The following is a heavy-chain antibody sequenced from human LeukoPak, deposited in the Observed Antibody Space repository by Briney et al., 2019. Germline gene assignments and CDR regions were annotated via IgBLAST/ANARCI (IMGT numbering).Heavy chain of an antibody. CDR1: GGSISSSSYY. D-gene: IGHD3-10*01. CDR2: FFYNENT. CDR3: ARLMIRGVIVE. J-gene: IGHJ1*01. Sequence: SETLSLTCIVSGGSISSSSYYWGWIRQPPGKGLEWIGSFFYNENTYFNPSLKSRATMSVDTSKNQLSLTLGSMTATDTAVYYCARLMIRGVIVEWGRGTLVTVSS. V-gene: IGHV4-39*01.